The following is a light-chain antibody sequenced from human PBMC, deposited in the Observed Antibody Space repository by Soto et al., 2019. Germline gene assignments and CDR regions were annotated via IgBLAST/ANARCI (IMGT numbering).Light chain of an antibody. J-gene: IGKJ4*01. CDR2: GAS. CDR1: QGISHY. CDR3: LQHNSYPLS. V-gene: IGKV1-17*03. Sequence: DIQMTQSPSAMSASVGHRVTITCRASQGISHYLAWFQQRPVQVPKRLIYGASTLQSGVPSRFSGSGSGTEFTLTISSLQPEDFGTYYCLQHNSYPLSFGGGTKVDIK.